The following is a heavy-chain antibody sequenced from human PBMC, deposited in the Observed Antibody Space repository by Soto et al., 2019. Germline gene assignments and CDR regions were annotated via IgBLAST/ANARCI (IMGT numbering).Heavy chain of an antibody. J-gene: IGHJ4*02. Sequence: GGSLRLSCAASGFTFSSYAMSWVRQAPGRGLEWVSSISGSGRSTYYADSVKGRFTVSRDNSKNTLYLQMNSLRAEDTAVYYCAKDARYNWNANEFDYWGQGTLVTVSS. CDR3: AKDARYNWNANEFDY. CDR1: GFTFSSYA. V-gene: IGHV3-23*01. CDR2: ISGSGRST. D-gene: IGHD1-1*01.